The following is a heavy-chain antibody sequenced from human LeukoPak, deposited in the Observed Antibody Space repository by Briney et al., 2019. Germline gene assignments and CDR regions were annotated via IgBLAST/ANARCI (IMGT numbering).Heavy chain of an antibody. CDR2: ISYDGSNK. CDR1: GFTVSSNY. Sequence: GGSLRLSCAASGFTVSSNYMSWVRQAPGKGLEWVAVISYDGSNKYYADSVKGRFTISRDNSKNTLYLQMNSLRAEDTAVYYCARGVDLLASGAFDIWGQGTMVTVSS. CDR3: ARGVDLLASGAFDI. V-gene: IGHV3-30*03. D-gene: IGHD6-25*01. J-gene: IGHJ3*02.